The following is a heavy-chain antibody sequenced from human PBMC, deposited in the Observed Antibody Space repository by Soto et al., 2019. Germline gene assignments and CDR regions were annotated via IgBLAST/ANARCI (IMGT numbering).Heavy chain of an antibody. V-gene: IGHV1-69*02. CDR3: ARGGYDFWSGYAYGMDV. Sequence: GASVKVSCKASGGTFSSYTISWVRQAPGQGLEWMGRISAINGIANYAQKFQGRVTITTDTSTSTAYMELRSLRSDDTAVYYCARGGYDFWSGYAYGMDVWGQGTTVTVSS. CDR2: ISAINGIA. CDR1: GGTFSSYT. D-gene: IGHD3-3*01. J-gene: IGHJ6*02.